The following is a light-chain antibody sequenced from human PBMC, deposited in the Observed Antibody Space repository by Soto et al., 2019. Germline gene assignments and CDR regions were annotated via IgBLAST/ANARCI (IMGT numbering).Light chain of an antibody. J-gene: IGKJ3*01. Sequence: EIVLTQSPATLSLSPGERATLSCRASQSIGLAIAWYQHKPGQAPRLLIFDASQRATGIPARFRGSGSGTDFTLSISSLEPEDFAVYYCQHYGSSPFTFGPGTRVDIK. V-gene: IGKV3-11*01. CDR2: DAS. CDR1: QSIGLA. CDR3: QHYGSSPFT.